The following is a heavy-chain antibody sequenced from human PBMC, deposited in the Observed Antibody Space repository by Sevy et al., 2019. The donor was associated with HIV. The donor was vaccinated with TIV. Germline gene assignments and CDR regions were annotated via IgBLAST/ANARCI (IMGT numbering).Heavy chain of an antibody. V-gene: IGHV3-48*03. D-gene: IGHD3-3*01. CDR2: ISSSGSTI. CDR1: GFTFSSYA. CDR3: AKRGGHYDLGMDV. Sequence: GGSLRLSCAASGFTFSSYAMSWVRQAPGKGLEWVSYISSSGSTIYYTNSVKGRFTISRDNAKNSLYLQMNSLRAEDTAVYYCAKRGGHYDLGMDVWGQGTTVTVSS. J-gene: IGHJ6*02.